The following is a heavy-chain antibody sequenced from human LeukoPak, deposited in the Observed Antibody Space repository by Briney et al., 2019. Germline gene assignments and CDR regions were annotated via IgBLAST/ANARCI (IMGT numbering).Heavy chain of an antibody. D-gene: IGHD2-2*01. CDR2: IRPNSGGT. Sequence: ASVKVSCKASGYTFGAYYMYWVRQAPGQGLEWMGWIRPNSGGTNYTQKFQGRVSMTRDTSTTTVYMELSRLRSDDTAVYYCAREGVVPPAMGDYWGQGTLVTVSS. J-gene: IGHJ4*02. V-gene: IGHV1-2*02. CDR1: GYTFGAYY. CDR3: AREGVVPPAMGDY.